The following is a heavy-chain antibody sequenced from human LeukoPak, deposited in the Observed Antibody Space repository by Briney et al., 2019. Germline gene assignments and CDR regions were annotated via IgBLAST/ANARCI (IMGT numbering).Heavy chain of an antibody. J-gene: IGHJ5*02. Sequence: SETLSLTCTVSGGSISSSSYYWGWIRQPPGKGLEWIGSIYYSGSTYYNPSLKSRVTISVDTSKNQFSLKLSSVTAADTAVYYCAREKGLTMVRGVTNWFDPWGQGTLVTVSS. D-gene: IGHD3-10*01. CDR1: GGSISSSSYY. CDR2: IYYSGST. V-gene: IGHV4-39*07. CDR3: AREKGLTMVRGVTNWFDP.